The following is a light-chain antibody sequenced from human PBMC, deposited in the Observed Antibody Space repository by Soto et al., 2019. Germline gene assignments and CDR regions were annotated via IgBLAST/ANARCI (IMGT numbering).Light chain of an antibody. Sequence: DIQMTQSPSSLSASVGDRVTITCRARQSISNYLNWYQQKPGKAPKLLIYAASSLQSGVPSRFSGSGSGTDFTLTISSLQPEDFATYYCQQSYSTVHTFGQGTKVEIK. J-gene: IGKJ2*01. CDR1: QSISNY. V-gene: IGKV1-39*01. CDR3: QQSYSTVHT. CDR2: AAS.